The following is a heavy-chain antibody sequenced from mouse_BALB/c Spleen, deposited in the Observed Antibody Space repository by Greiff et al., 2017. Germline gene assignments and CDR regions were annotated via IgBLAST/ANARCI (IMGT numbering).Heavy chain of an antibody. CDR2: INSNGGST. V-gene: IGHV5-6-3*01. D-gene: IGHD1-2*01. CDR3: AREGITTATPLYFDY. CDR1: GFTFSSYG. J-gene: IGHJ2*01. Sequence: EVKLMESGGGLVQPGGSLKLSCAASGFTFSSYGMSWVRQTPDKRLELVATINSNGGSTYYPDSVKGRFTISRDNAKNTLYLQMSSLKSEDTAMYYCAREGITTATPLYFDYWGQGTTLTVSS.